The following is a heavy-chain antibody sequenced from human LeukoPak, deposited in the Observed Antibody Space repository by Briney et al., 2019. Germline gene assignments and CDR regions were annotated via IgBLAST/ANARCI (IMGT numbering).Heavy chain of an antibody. CDR2: INHSGST. Sequence: PGGSLRLSCAASGFTFSSYAMSWIRQPPGKGLEWIGEINHSGSTNYNPSLKSRVTISVDTSKNQFSLKLSSVAAADTAVYYCARGREVITPNWFDPWGQGTLVTVSS. J-gene: IGHJ5*02. D-gene: IGHD3-22*01. CDR3: ARGREVITPNWFDP. CDR1: GFTFSSYA. V-gene: IGHV4-34*01.